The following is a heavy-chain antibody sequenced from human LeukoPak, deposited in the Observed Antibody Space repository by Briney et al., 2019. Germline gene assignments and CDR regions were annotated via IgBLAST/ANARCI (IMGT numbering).Heavy chain of an antibody. V-gene: IGHV1-69*06. D-gene: IGHD6-19*01. CDR3: ARVADLGGWYNPLGGGQYYYYMDV. CDR1: GGTFSSYA. CDR2: IIPIFGTA. Sequence: GASVKVSCKASGGTFSSYAISWVRQAPGQGLEWMGGIIPIFGTANYAQKFQGRVTITADKSTSTAYMELSSLRSEDTAVYYCARVADLGGWYNPLGGGQYYYYMDVWGKGTTVTVSS. J-gene: IGHJ6*03.